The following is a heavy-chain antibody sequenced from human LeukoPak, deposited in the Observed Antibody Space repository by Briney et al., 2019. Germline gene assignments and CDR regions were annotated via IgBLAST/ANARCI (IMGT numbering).Heavy chain of an antibody. D-gene: IGHD3-22*01. J-gene: IGHJ4*02. CDR3: AAPSSGYWGY. Sequence: PSETLSLTCAVYGGPFSGYYWSWIRQPPGKGLEWIGEINHSGSTNYNPSLKSRVTISVDTSKNQFSLKLSSVTAADTAVYYCAAPSSGYWGYWGQGTLVTVSS. V-gene: IGHV4-34*01. CDR2: INHSGST. CDR1: GGPFSGYY.